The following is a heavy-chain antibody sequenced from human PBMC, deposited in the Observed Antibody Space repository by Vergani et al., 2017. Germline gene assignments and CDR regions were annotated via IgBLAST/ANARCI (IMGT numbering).Heavy chain of an antibody. D-gene: IGHD1-1*01. Sequence: EVELVQSGPEMRKPGESLKISCKGSEYSFGNYWIGWVRQMPGKGLEWMGIIYTADSDTRYSPSFQGQVTISADKSISTAFLQWDSLKASDTALYYCARHTTYTDSWGQGTRVTVSS. CDR2: IYTADSDT. CDR3: ARHTTYTDS. J-gene: IGHJ4*02. CDR1: EYSFGNYW. V-gene: IGHV5-51*01.